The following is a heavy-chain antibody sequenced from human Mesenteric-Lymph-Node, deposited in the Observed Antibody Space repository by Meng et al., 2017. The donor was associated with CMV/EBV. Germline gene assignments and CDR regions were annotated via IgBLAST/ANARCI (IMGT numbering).Heavy chain of an antibody. Sequence: KASGYTFTTYAIHWVRQAPGQRLEWMGWINAGNGNTQLSQQFQGRVTITRDTSATTGYLELSSLTSEDTAMYFCARTVVGGSYFLGLDYWGQGTLVTVSS. D-gene: IGHD2/OR15-2a*01. J-gene: IGHJ4*02. CDR1: GYTFTTYA. CDR2: INAGNGNT. V-gene: IGHV1-3*01. CDR3: ARTVVGGSYFLGLDY.